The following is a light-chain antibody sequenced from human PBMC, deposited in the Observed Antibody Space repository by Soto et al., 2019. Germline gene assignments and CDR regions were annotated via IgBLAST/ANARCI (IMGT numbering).Light chain of an antibody. CDR1: QSISSSY. CDR2: GAS. J-gene: IGKJ2*01. V-gene: IGKV3-20*01. Sequence: EIVLTQSPGTLSLSPGERATFSCRASQSISSSYLGWYQQKPGQPPRLLIYGASTRATGIPDRFSGSGSGTDFTLSISRLEPEDFAVYYCQQYGTSLYTFGQGTKLEIK. CDR3: QQYGTSLYT.